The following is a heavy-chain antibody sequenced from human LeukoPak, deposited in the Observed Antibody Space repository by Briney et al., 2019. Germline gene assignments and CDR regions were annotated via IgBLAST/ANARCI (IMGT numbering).Heavy chain of an antibody. V-gene: IGHV3-7*01. D-gene: IGHD5-12*01. CDR2: IKQDGSKK. CDR3: AKSVATIREFDY. J-gene: IGHJ4*02. CDR1: GFTFSSYW. Sequence: GGSLRLSCAASGFTFSSYWMTWVRQAPGKGLEWVANIKQDGSKKNYMDSVKGRFTISRDNAKNSLYLQMNSLRAEDTAVYYCAKSVATIREFDYWGQGTLVTVSS.